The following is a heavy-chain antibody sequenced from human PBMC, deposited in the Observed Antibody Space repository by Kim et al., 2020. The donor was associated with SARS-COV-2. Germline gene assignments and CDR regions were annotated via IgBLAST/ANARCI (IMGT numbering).Heavy chain of an antibody. Sequence: SVKVSCKASGGTFSSYAISWVRQAPGQGLEWMGGIIPIFGTANYAQKFQGRVTITADESTSTAYMELSSLRSEDTAVYYCARVEGWLPPEGAFDIWGQGTMVTVSS. J-gene: IGHJ3*02. CDR1: GGTFSSYA. V-gene: IGHV1-69*13. D-gene: IGHD5-12*01. CDR3: ARVEGWLPPEGAFDI. CDR2: IIPIFGTA.